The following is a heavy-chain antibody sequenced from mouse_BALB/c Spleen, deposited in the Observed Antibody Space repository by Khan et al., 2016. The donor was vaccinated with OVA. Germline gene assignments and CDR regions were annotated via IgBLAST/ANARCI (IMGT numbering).Heavy chain of an antibody. CDR2: INYSGNT. Sequence: EVQLQESGPGLVKPSQSLSLTCTVTGYSITSEYAWNWIRQFPGNKLEWMGYINYSGNTRFNPSLKSRTSITRDTSKNQFFLQLNYMTTEDTATYYCARKDYYDYDPFPYWGQGTLVTVSA. CDR1: GYSITSEYA. V-gene: IGHV3-2*02. J-gene: IGHJ3*01. D-gene: IGHD2-4*01. CDR3: ARKDYYDYDPFPY.